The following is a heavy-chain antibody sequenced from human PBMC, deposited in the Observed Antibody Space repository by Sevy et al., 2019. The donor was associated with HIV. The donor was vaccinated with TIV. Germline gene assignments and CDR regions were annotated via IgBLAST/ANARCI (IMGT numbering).Heavy chain of an antibody. CDR1: GFTFRSYS. Sequence: GSLRLSCAASGFTFRSYSMNWVRQAPGRGLEWVSSITSSSSFIFYADSVEGRFTISRDNAKNSLILQMNSLRAEDTAVYYCARPTSGLSEYEPLDNARFYGMDVWGQGTTVTVSS. CDR2: ITSSSSFI. CDR3: ARPTSGLSEYEPLDNARFYGMDV. J-gene: IGHJ6*02. V-gene: IGHV3-21*01. D-gene: IGHD1-20*01.